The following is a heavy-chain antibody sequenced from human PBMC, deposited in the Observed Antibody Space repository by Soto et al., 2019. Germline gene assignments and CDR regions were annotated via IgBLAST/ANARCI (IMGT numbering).Heavy chain of an antibody. CDR3: ARHRRRIVAAGTGGWFDP. Sequence: SETLSLTCAVYGGSFSGYYWIWIRQPPGKGLEWIGEINHSGSTSYNPSLKSRVTISVDTSKNQFSLKLSSVTAADTAVYYCARHRRRIVAAGTGGWFDPWGQGTLVTVSS. V-gene: IGHV4-34*01. CDR1: GGSFSGYY. J-gene: IGHJ5*02. CDR2: INHSGST. D-gene: IGHD6-13*01.